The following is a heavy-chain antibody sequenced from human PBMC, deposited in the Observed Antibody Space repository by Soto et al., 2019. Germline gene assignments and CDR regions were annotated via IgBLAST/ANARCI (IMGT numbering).Heavy chain of an antibody. CDR1: GFTFTNYA. J-gene: IGHJ5*02. V-gene: IGHV3-23*01. D-gene: IGHD1-26*01. CDR2: ISASGGLK. CDR3: AREVGAPSGWLDP. Sequence: GGSLRLSCAASGFTFTNYAMTWVRQTPGRGLEWVSGISASGGLKYYADSVQGRFTVSRDNSKNILYLQMDNLRDEDTALYYCAREVGAPSGWLDPWGQGTQVTVSS.